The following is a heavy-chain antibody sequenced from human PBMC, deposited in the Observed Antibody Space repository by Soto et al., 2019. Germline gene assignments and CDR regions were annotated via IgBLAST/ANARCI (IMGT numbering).Heavy chain of an antibody. CDR1: GGTFSSYA. J-gene: IGHJ6*02. Sequence: PSVKVSCKASGGTFSSYAISWVRQAPGQGLEWMGGIIPIFGTANYAQKFQGRVTITADKSTSTAYMELSSLRSEDTAVYHCARGPSSIAARPYYYYGMDVWGQGTTVTVSS. V-gene: IGHV1-69*06. CDR2: IIPIFGTA. D-gene: IGHD6-6*01. CDR3: ARGPSSIAARPYYYYGMDV.